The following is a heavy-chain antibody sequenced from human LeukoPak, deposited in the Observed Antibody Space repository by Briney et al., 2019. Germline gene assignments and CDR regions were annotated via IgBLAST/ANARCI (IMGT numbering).Heavy chain of an antibody. CDR3: ATLSIAAAGKAFDY. V-gene: IGHV1-2*02. D-gene: IGHD6-13*01. CDR1: GYAFTGYY. CDR2: INPNSGGT. J-gene: IGHJ4*02. Sequence: ASVKVSCKASGYAFTGYYMHWVRQAPGQGPEWMGWINPNSGGTNYAQKFQGRVTMTRDTSISTAYMELSRLRSDDTAVYYCATLSIAAAGKAFDYWGQGTLVTVSS.